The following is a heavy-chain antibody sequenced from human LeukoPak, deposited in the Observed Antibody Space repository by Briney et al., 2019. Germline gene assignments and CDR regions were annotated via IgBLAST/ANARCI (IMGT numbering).Heavy chain of an antibody. CDR1: GFTYTDYS. J-gene: IGHJ4*02. D-gene: IGHD6-19*01. CDR3: AKTTTGYSSGRFPGWPVDY. Sequence: GGSLRLSCSASGFTYTDYSMSWVRQVPGKGLEWVSGLGRTGEYKYYADSVKGRFTISRDNSKDMVFLQMNSLRAEDTAIYYCAKTTTGYSSGRFPGWPVDYWGQGTLVTVSS. CDR2: LGRTGEYK. V-gene: IGHV3-23*01.